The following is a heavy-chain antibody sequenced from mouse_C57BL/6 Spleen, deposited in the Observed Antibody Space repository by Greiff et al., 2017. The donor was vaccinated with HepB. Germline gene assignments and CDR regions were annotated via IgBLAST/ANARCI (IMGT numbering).Heavy chain of an antibody. CDR3: AKSYYSNYGSMDY. CDR2: INPGSGGT. V-gene: IGHV1-54*01. D-gene: IGHD2-5*01. CDR1: GYAFTNYL. Sequence: QVHVKQSGAELVRPGTSVKVSCKASGYAFTNYLIEWVKQRPGQGLEWIGVINPGSGGTNYNEKFKGKATLTADKSSSTAYMQLSSLTSEDSAVYFCAKSYYSNYGSMDYWGQGTSVTVSS. J-gene: IGHJ4*01.